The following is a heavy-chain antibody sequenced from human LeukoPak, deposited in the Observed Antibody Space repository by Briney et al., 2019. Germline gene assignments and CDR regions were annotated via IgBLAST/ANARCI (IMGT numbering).Heavy chain of an antibody. J-gene: IGHJ4*02. Sequence: GGSLSLSCAPSGFTFRRYDMHWVRQAPGEALEYVSAISNNGGSTYYANSVKRRFTISRDNSKNTLYLQMGSLRAEDMAVYYCARDALPTGYRSGWYPAYFDYWGQGTLVTVSS. D-gene: IGHD6-19*01. CDR3: ARDALPTGYRSGWYPAYFDY. V-gene: IGHV3-64*01. CDR1: GFTFRRYD. CDR2: ISNNGGST.